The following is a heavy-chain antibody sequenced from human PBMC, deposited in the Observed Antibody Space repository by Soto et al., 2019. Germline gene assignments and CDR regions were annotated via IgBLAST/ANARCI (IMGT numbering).Heavy chain of an antibody. Sequence: SETLSLTCTVSGGSISSSSYYWGGIRQPPWKGLEWIGSIYYSGSTYYNPSLKSRVTISVDTSKNQFSLKLSSVTTADTAVYYCARHGSYDYVWGSSIDPWGQGTLVTVSS. CDR2: IYYSGST. D-gene: IGHD3-16*01. V-gene: IGHV4-39*01. J-gene: IGHJ5*02. CDR3: ARHGSYDYVWGSSIDP. CDR1: GGSISSSSYY.